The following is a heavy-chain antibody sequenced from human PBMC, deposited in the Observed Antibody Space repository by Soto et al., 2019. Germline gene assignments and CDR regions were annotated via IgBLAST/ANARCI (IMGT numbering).Heavy chain of an antibody. J-gene: IGHJ6*02. CDR2: MNPNSGNT. CDR1: GYTFTSYD. V-gene: IGHV1-8*01. Sequence: ASVKVSCKASGYTFTSYDINWVRQATGQGFEWMGWMNPNSGNTGYAQKFQGRVTMTRNTSISTAYMELSSLRSEDTAVYYCARGGGGITIFGVVITYYYYYYGMDVWGQGTTVTVSS. CDR3: ARGGGGITIFGVVITYYYYYYGMDV. D-gene: IGHD3-3*01.